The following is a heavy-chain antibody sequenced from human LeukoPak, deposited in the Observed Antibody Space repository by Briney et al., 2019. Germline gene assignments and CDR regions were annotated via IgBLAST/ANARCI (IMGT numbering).Heavy chain of an antibody. CDR1: GHTFTSYG. V-gene: IGHV1-18*01. Sequence: ASVKVSCKASGHTFTSYGISWVRQAPGQGLEWMGWISAYNGNTNYAQKLQGRVTMTTDTSTSTAYMELRSLRSDDTAVYYCARDLARGGSYYVEGGDDYWGQGTLVTVSS. D-gene: IGHD1-26*01. J-gene: IGHJ4*02. CDR3: ARDLARGGSYYVEGGDDY. CDR2: ISAYNGNT.